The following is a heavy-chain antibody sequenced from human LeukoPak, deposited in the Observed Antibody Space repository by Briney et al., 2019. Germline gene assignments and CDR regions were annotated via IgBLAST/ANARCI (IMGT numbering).Heavy chain of an antibody. D-gene: IGHD2-2*01. V-gene: IGHV4-31*03. J-gene: IGHJ5*02. CDR3: ARGYFSSTSCKHNCFAP. Sequence: SETLSLTCTVSGGSISSGGYYWSWIRQHPGKGLEWIGYIYYSGSTYYNPSLKSRVTISVDTSKNQFSLKLSSVTAADTAVYYCARGYFSSTSCKHNCFAPWGQGTLVTVSS. CDR1: GGSISSGGYY. CDR2: IYYSGST.